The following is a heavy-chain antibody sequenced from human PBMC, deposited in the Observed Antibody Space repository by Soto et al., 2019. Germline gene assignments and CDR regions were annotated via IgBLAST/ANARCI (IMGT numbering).Heavy chain of an antibody. D-gene: IGHD3-9*01. Sequence: GGSLRLSCAASGFTFSSYGMHWVRQAPGKGLEWVAVIWYDGSNKYYADSVKGRFTISRDNSKNTLYLQMNSLRAEDTAVYYCATLTGPLGVFDYWGQGTLVTVSS. V-gene: IGHV3-33*01. J-gene: IGHJ4*02. CDR2: IWYDGSNK. CDR1: GFTFSSYG. CDR3: ATLTGPLGVFDY.